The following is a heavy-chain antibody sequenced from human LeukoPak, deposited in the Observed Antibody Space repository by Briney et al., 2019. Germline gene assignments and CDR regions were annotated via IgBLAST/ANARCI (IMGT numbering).Heavy chain of an antibody. CDR3: ARDHYYYDSSGYSPYFDY. CDR1: GGTFSSYA. Sequence: ASVKVSFKASGGTFSSYAISWVRQAPGQGLEWMGGIIPIFGTANYAQKFQGRVTITADESTSTAYMELSNLRSEDTAVYYCARDHYYYDSSGYSPYFDYWGQGTLVTVSS. D-gene: IGHD3-22*01. J-gene: IGHJ4*02. CDR2: IIPIFGTA. V-gene: IGHV1-69*13.